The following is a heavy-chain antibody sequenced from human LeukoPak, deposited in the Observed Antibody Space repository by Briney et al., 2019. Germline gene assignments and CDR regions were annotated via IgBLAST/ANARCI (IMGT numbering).Heavy chain of an antibody. CDR1: GGSISSTSYY. CDR2: IYYSGST. V-gene: IGHV4-61*05. D-gene: IGHD2-8*02. Sequence: SETLSLTCTVSGGSISSTSYYWGWIRQPPGKGLEWIGYIYYSGSTNYNPSLKSRVTISVDTSKNQFSLKLSSVTAADTAVYYCARSGLGDAFDIWGQGTMVTVSS. J-gene: IGHJ3*02. CDR3: ARSGLGDAFDI.